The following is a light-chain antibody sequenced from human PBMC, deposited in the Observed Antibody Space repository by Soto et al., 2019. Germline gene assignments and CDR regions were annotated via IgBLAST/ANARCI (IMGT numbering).Light chain of an antibody. V-gene: IGLV2-14*01. CDR1: SSDVGGYDH. CDR2: EVS. J-gene: IGLJ2*01. Sequence: QSALTQPASVSGSPGQSITISCSGTSSDVGGYDHVSWYQHHPGEAPKLMIYEVSYRPSGVSTRFSGSKSGNTASLTISGLQAEDEAEYYCSSYTSSSTGGLFGGGTKLTVL. CDR3: SSYTSSSTGGL.